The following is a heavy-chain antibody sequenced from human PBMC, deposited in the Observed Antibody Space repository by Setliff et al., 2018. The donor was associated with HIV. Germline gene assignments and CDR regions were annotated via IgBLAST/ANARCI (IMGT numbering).Heavy chain of an antibody. J-gene: IGHJ6*03. CDR1: GDSFSNYY. D-gene: IGHD2-15*01. Sequence: PSETLSLTCTVSGDSFSNYYWSWIRQPPGKGLEWIGYVFYTGSATYNPSLKSRVSILVDRSTNRFSLMLHSVTAADTAVYYCARGPSGGGFYYMDVWGKGTTVTVSS. CDR2: VFYTGSA. CDR3: ARGPSGGGFYYMDV. V-gene: IGHV4-59*01.